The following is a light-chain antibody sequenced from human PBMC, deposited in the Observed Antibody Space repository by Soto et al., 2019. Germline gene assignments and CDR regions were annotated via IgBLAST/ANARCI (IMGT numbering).Light chain of an antibody. CDR1: QSIANY. V-gene: IGKV1-39*01. Sequence: DIQMTQSPSSLSASVGDRVAITCRTSQSIANYLNWYQQKPGKAPNLLIYGASSLQSGVPSRFSGSGSGTDFTLTISSLQPEDSAPYYCQQSYSMPYTFGQGTKLEIK. CDR3: QQSYSMPYT. J-gene: IGKJ2*01. CDR2: GAS.